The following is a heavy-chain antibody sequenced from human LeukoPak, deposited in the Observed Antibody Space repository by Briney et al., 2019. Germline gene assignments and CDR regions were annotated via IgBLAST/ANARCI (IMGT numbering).Heavy chain of an antibody. D-gene: IGHD2-21*02. J-gene: IGHJ4*02. CDR1: GYSFTSYW. CDR2: IYPGDSHT. V-gene: IGHV5-51*01. CDR3: ARASSDHFDY. Sequence: GESLKISCKGSGYSFTSYWIAWVRQMPGEGLEWMGIIYPGDSHTRYSPSFQGQVTISADKSISTAYLQWSSLKASDTAMYYCARASSDHFDYWGQGTLVTVSS.